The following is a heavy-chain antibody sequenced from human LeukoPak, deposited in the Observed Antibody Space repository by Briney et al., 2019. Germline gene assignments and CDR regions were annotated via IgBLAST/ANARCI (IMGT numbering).Heavy chain of an antibody. V-gene: IGHV4-34*01. CDR2: INHSGNT. CDR3: ARTSAWGATGGYLSGP. CDR1: GGSFSDYY. Sequence: PSETLSLTCAVYGGSFSDYYWSWVRQPPWKELEWIGEINHSGNTNYNPSLKSRVTISVDTSKNQFSLNLNSVTAADTALYYCARTSAWGATGGYLSGPWGQGTLVTVSS. J-gene: IGHJ5*02. D-gene: IGHD2-8*02.